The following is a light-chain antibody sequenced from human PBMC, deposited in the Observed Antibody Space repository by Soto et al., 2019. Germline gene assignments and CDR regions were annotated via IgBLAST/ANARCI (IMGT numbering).Light chain of an antibody. Sequence: EIVMTQSPATLSVSRGERATLSCRASQSFNSNLAWYQQKPCQAPRLLIYGPSTRATSIPARFSGSGSGTEFTLSISSLQSEDFAVDYCQQYNNWPPRAWTFGQGTKVEIK. CDR2: GPS. J-gene: IGKJ1*01. V-gene: IGKV3-15*01. CDR1: QSFNSN. CDR3: QQYNNWPPRAWT.